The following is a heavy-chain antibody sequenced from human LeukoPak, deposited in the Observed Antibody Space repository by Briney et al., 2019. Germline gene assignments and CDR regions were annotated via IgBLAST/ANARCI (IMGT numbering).Heavy chain of an antibody. Sequence: GGSLRLSCAASGFTFSSHGMHWVRQAPGKGLEWVAVIWNDGSNTYHADSVKGRFTISRDNSKNTLYLQMNSLRAEDTAVYYCARDRGSRWFGPIDYWGRGTLATVSS. CDR3: ARDRGSRWFGPIDY. CDR2: IWNDGSNT. J-gene: IGHJ4*02. D-gene: IGHD6-13*01. CDR1: GFTFSSHG. V-gene: IGHV3-33*01.